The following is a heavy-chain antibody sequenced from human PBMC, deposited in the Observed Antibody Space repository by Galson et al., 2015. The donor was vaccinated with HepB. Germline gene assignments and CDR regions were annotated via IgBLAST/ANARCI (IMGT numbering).Heavy chain of an antibody. V-gene: IGHV1-3*01. CDR1: GYTFTSYA. J-gene: IGHJ4*02. CDR2: INAGNGNP. Sequence: SVKVSCKASGYTFTSYAMHWVRQAPGQRLEWMGWINAGNGNPKYSQKFQGRVTITRDTSASTAYMELSSLRSEDTAVYYCARVPYSSSWYYFDYWGQGTLVTVSS. CDR3: ARVPYSSSWYYFDY. D-gene: IGHD6-13*01.